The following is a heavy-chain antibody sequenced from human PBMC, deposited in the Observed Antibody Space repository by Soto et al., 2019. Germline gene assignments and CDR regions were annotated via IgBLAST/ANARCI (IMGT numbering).Heavy chain of an antibody. Sequence: PGGSLRLSCAASGFTFSSYLMHWVRQAPGKGLVWVSRIDTYGSATKYADSVRGRFTISRDNAKNTMSLQMNSLRAEDTAVYYCARVLKSSGWDNDVFDIWGQGTMVTVSS. D-gene: IGHD6-19*01. CDR2: IDTYGSAT. V-gene: IGHV3-74*03. CDR3: ARVLKSSGWDNDVFDI. J-gene: IGHJ3*02. CDR1: GFTFSSYL.